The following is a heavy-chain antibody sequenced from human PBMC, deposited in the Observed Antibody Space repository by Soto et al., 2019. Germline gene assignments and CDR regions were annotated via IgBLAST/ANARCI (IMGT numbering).Heavy chain of an antibody. D-gene: IGHD1-26*01. Sequence: GASVKVSCKNSGYTFTGHYIHWVRQAPQQGPEWMGEIGPESGATRYAEKFRGRVTMTMDTSITTVYMELRNLSPDDTAVYYCGRGRSGQIVIFYWGQGTPVTVSS. CDR2: IGPESGAT. CDR1: GYTFTGHY. J-gene: IGHJ4*02. CDR3: GRGRSGQIVIFY. V-gene: IGHV1-2*02.